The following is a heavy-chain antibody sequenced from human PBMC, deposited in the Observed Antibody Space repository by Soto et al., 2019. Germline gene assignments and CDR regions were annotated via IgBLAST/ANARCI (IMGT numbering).Heavy chain of an antibody. J-gene: IGHJ4*02. Sequence: QVQLQQWGAGLLKPSETLSLPCAVYGGSFSGYYWSWIRQPPGKGLGWIGEINHSGSTNYNPSLKSRVNISVDTTKNQLARKLSSGTGADTAVYYCASGGPNGADYWGQETLVTVSS. V-gene: IGHV4-34*01. CDR2: INHSGST. CDR1: GGSFSGYY. D-gene: IGHD4-17*01. CDR3: ASGGPNGADY.